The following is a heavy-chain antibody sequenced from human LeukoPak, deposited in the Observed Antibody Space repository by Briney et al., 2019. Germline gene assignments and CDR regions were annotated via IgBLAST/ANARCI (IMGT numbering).Heavy chain of an antibody. CDR3: AGSYSSSPLFDY. Sequence: SETLSLTCTVSGGSISSYYWSWIRQPPGKGLEWIGYIYTSGSTNYNPSLKSRVTISVDTSKNKFSLKLSSVTAADTAVYYCAGSYSSSPLFDYWGQGTLVTVSS. CDR2: IYTSGST. J-gene: IGHJ4*02. D-gene: IGHD6-6*01. V-gene: IGHV4-4*09. CDR1: GGSISSYY.